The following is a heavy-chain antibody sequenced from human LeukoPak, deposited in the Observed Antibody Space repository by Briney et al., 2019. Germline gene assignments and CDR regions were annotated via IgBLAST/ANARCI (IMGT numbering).Heavy chain of an antibody. CDR1: GGSISSYY. CDR3: ARDQTTTYYYDSSGYHDAFDI. V-gene: IGHV4-59*12. D-gene: IGHD3-22*01. Sequence: SSETLSLTCTVSGGSISSYYWSWIRQPPGKGLEWIGSIYHTGSTEQNSSLKSRVTISVDTSKNQFSLKLSSVTAADTAVYYCARDQTTTYYYDSSGYHDAFDIWGQGTMVTVSS. CDR2: IYHTGST. J-gene: IGHJ3*02.